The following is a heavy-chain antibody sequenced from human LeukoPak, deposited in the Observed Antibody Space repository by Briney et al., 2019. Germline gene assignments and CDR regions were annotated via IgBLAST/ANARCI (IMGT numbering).Heavy chain of an antibody. Sequence: SGTLSLTCAVSGGSISSSNWWSWVRQPPGKGLEWIGEIYHTGSTNYNPSLKSRVTISVDKSKNQFSLKLSTVTAADTAVYYCARGLQGTTVTTRAFDIWGQGTMVTVSS. CDR2: IYHTGST. CDR1: GGSISSSNW. D-gene: IGHD4-17*01. V-gene: IGHV4-4*02. J-gene: IGHJ3*02. CDR3: ARGLQGTTVTTRAFDI.